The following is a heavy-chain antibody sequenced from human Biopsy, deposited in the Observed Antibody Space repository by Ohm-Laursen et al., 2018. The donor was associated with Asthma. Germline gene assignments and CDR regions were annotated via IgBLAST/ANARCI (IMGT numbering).Heavy chain of an antibody. CDR1: GDSFSNYA. D-gene: IGHD5-12*01. V-gene: IGHV1-69*13. J-gene: IGHJ6*02. CDR2: LIPVLGTP. CDR3: ARGYSGSDLIVYYYSGLEV. Sequence: GASVKVSCKASGDSFSNYAISWVRQAPGQGLEWMGGLIPVLGTPDHAQMFEGRVTITADESTSTAYMELSSLSSEDTAVYYCARGYSGSDLIVYYYSGLEVWGQGTTVTVSS.